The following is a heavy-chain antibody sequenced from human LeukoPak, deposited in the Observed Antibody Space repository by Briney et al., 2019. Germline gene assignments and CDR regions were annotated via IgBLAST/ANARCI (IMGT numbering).Heavy chain of an antibody. D-gene: IGHD1-26*01. Sequence: SETLSLTCTVSGGSISDSTYFWAWIRQPPGKGLEWIGTIYYDGSTYYNPSLKSRVTISVDTSKNQFSLKLSSVTAADTAVYYCATLPIQGAGDYFDYWGQGTLVTVSS. CDR1: GGSISDSTYF. CDR2: IYYDGST. J-gene: IGHJ4*02. V-gene: IGHV4-39*01. CDR3: ATLPIQGAGDYFDY.